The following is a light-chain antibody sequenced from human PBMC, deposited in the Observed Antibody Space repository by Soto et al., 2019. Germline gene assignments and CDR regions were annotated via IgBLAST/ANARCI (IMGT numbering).Light chain of an antibody. J-gene: IGLJ2*01. Sequence: SYELTQPPSVSVSPGQTASITCSGDKLGDKYACWYQQKPGQSPVLVIYQDSKRPSGIPERFSGSNSGNTATLTISGTQAMDEADYYCQAGDSHVVFGGGTKVTVL. CDR1: KLGDKY. CDR3: QAGDSHVV. CDR2: QDS. V-gene: IGLV3-1*01.